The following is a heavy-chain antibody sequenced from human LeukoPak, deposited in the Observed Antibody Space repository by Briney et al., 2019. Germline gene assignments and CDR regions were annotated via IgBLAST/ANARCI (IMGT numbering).Heavy chain of an antibody. CDR2: IWYDGSNK. Sequence: GGSLRLSCAASGFTFSSYGMPWVRQAPGKGLEWVAVIWYDGSNKYYADSVKGRFTISRDNSKNTLYLQMNSLRAEDTAVYYCARDLNDYGDYYFDYWGQGTLVTVSS. J-gene: IGHJ4*02. V-gene: IGHV3-33*01. D-gene: IGHD4-17*01. CDR1: GFTFSSYG. CDR3: ARDLNDYGDYYFDY.